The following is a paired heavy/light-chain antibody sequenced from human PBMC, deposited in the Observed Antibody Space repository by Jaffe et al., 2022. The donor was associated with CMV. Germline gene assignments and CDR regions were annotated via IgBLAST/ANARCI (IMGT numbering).Heavy chain of an antibody. V-gene: IGHV3-21*01. J-gene: IGHJ4*02. CDR2: ISSSSSYI. D-gene: IGHD6-13*01. CDR3: ARDWGAVGPQAAAGTWLFDY. CDR1: GFTFSSYS. Sequence: EVQLVESGGGLVKPGGSLRLSCAASGFTFSSYSMNWVRQAPGKGLEWVSSISSSSSYIYYADSVKGRFTISRDNAKNSLYLQMNSLRAEDTAVYYCARDWGAVGPQAAAGTWLFDYWGQGTLVTVSS.
Light chain of an antibody. CDR2: GAS. V-gene: IGKV3-15*01. Sequence: EIVMTQSPATLSVSPGERATLSCRASQSVSSNLAWYQQKPGQAPRLLIYGASTRATGIPARFSGSGSGTEFTLTISSLQSEDFAVYYCQQYNNWPLTFGQGTKVEIK. CDR3: QQYNNWPLT. J-gene: IGKJ1*01. CDR1: QSVSSN.